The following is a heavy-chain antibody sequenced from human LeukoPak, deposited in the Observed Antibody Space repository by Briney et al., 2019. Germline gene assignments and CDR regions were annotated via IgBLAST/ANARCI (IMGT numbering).Heavy chain of an antibody. J-gene: IGHJ3*02. D-gene: IGHD1-26*01. Sequence: PGGSLRLSCVASGFIVSSNYMSWVRQAPGKGLEWVSVIQSGGITDHADSVKGRFTISRDNAKNSLYLQMDSLRAEDTAVYYCARGGIITSYAFEIWGQGAMVTVSS. CDR2: IQSGGIT. V-gene: IGHV3-53*01. CDR1: GFIVSSNY. CDR3: ARGGIITSYAFEI.